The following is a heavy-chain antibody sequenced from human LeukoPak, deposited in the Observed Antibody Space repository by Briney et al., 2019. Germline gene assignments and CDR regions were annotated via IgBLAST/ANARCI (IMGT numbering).Heavy chain of an antibody. V-gene: IGHV1-8*01. Sequence: ASVKVSCKASGYTFTSYDINWVRQATGQGLEWMGWMNPNSGNTDYAQKFQGRVTMTRNTSISTAYMELSSLRSEDTAVYYCARGRLYYYGSGSYKVDPWGQGTLVTVSS. CDR3: ARGRLYYYGSGSYKVDP. D-gene: IGHD3-10*01. J-gene: IGHJ5*02. CDR2: MNPNSGNT. CDR1: GYTFTSYD.